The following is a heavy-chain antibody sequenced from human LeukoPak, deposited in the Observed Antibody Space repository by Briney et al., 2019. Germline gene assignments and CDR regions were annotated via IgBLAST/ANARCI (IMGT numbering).Heavy chain of an antibody. CDR3: AKESTRGYSYGYQDAFDI. CDR2: ISGSGGST. V-gene: IGHV3-23*01. CDR1: GFTFSSYA. Sequence: PGGSLRLSCAASGFTFSSYAMSWVRQAPGKGLEWVSAISGSGGSTYYADSVKGRFTISRDNSKNTLYLQMNSLRAEDTAVYYCAKESTRGYSYGYQDAFDIWGLGTMVTVSS. D-gene: IGHD5-18*01. J-gene: IGHJ3*02.